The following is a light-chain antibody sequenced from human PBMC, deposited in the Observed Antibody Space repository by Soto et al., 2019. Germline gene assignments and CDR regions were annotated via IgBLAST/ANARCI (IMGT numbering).Light chain of an antibody. CDR2: STS. V-gene: IGLV7-43*01. Sequence: QTVVTQEPSLSVSPGGTVTLTCASSTGAVTSTFYPNWFQQKPGQAPRSLIYSTSNRHPWTPARFSGSLLGVRAALTLSSVQPEDEDDYYCLLYYGGVRVFGGGTKVTVL. CDR1: TGAVTSTFY. J-gene: IGLJ3*02. CDR3: LLYYGGVRV.